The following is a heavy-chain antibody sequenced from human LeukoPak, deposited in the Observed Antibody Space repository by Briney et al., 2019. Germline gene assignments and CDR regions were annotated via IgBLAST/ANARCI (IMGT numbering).Heavy chain of an antibody. Sequence: SVQVSCKASGGTFSRYALRWVRQAPGQGLEWMGGIIPIFGTANYAQKFQGRVTITADESTSTAYMELSSLRSEDTAVYYCASVVGYSYGFDYWGQGTLVTVSS. V-gene: IGHV1-69*13. D-gene: IGHD5-18*01. CDR1: GGTFSRYA. CDR2: IIPIFGTA. J-gene: IGHJ4*02. CDR3: ASVVGYSYGFDY.